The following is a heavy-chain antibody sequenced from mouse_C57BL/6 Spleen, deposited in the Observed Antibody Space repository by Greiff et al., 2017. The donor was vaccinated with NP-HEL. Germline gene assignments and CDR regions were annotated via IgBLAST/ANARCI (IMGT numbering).Heavy chain of an antibody. D-gene: IGHD2-5*01. Sequence: QVQLQQPGAELVKPGASVKLSCKASGYTFTSYWLQWVKQRPGQGLAWIGELDPSDSSTNYTQKFKGTAPLPLDTSSSTAYMQLSSLTSEDSAVYYCATLYYSNYVGYAMDYWGQGTSVTVSS. J-gene: IGHJ4*01. CDR1: GYTFTSYW. CDR2: LDPSDSST. CDR3: ATLYYSNYVGYAMDY. V-gene: IGHV1-50*01.